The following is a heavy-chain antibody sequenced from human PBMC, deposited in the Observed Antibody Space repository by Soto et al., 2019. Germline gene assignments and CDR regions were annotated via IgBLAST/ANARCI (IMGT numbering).Heavy chain of an antibody. CDR2: ITSDGKSK. V-gene: IGHV3-74*01. Sequence: GGSLRLSCAASGFNFSNHWMHWVRQRPAEGLVWVSRITSDGKSKAYAESVKGRFAISRDNAKNTLYLQMNGLTAEDTAVYYCARESGDWPLNWFDHWGPGTLVTVSS. CDR3: ARESGDWPLNWFDH. CDR1: GFNFSNHW. D-gene: IGHD2-21*02. J-gene: IGHJ5*02.